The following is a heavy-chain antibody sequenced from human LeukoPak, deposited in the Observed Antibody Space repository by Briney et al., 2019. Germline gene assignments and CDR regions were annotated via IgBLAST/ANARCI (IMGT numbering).Heavy chain of an antibody. V-gene: IGHV1-69*02. CDR1: GGTFSSYT. J-gene: IGHJ6*03. CDR3: ATYYCSSTSCPPAYNWNYGDYYYMDV. D-gene: IGHD2-2*01. Sequence: ASVKVSCKASGGTFSSYTISWVRQAPGQGLEWMGRIIPILGIANYAQKFQGRVTITADKSTSTAYMELSSLRSEDTAVYYCATYYCSSTSCPPAYNWNYGDYYYMDVWGKGTTVTVSS. CDR2: IIPILGIA.